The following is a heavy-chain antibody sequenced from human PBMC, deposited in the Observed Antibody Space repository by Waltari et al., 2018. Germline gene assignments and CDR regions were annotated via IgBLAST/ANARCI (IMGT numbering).Heavy chain of an antibody. V-gene: IGHV1-69*04. Sequence: QVQLVQSGAEVKKPGSSVKVSCKASGGTFRSYAISWVRQAPGQGLEWMGRIIPILGIANYAQKFQGRVTITADKSTSTAYMELSSLRSEDTAVYYCAVDYDFWSGYSHYYGMDVWGQGTTVTVSS. CDR3: AVDYDFWSGYSHYYGMDV. CDR2: IIPILGIA. D-gene: IGHD3-3*01. J-gene: IGHJ6*02. CDR1: GGTFRSYA.